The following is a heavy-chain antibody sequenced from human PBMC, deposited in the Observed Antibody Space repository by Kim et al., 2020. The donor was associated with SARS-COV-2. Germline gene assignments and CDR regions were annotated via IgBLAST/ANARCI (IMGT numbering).Heavy chain of an antibody. J-gene: IGHJ5*02. Sequence: SETLSLTCTVSGYSISAGSYWGWLRQPPGKALEWIGNFYHGGSPYYNPSLRSRVTISEDSSKNQFSLRLNSVTATDTAVYYCARAREMAFGPWGQGTLAT. CDR1: GYSISAGSY. V-gene: IGHV4-38-2*02. D-gene: IGHD2-8*01. CDR2: FYHGGSP. CDR3: ARAREMAFGP.